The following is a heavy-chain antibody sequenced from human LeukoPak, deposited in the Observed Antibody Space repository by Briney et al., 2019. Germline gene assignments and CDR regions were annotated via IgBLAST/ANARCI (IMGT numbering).Heavy chain of an antibody. CDR2: ISAYNGNT. CDR3: ARGERWLQLGGYYYMDV. CDR1: GYTFTGYY. D-gene: IGHD5-24*01. Sequence: ASVKVSCKASGYTFTGYYMHWVRQAPGQGLEWMGWISAYNGNTNYAQKLQGRVTMTTDTSTSTAYMELRSLRSDDTAVYYCARGERWLQLGGYYYMDVWGKGTTVTISS. V-gene: IGHV1-18*04. J-gene: IGHJ6*03.